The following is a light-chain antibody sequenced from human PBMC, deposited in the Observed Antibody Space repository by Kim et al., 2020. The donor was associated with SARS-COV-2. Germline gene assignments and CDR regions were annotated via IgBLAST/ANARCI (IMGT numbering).Light chain of an antibody. V-gene: IGKV3-20*01. CDR1: QIVSSAY. J-gene: IGKJ4*01. CDR2: GAS. Sequence: LSPEERATLSCRASQIVSSAYFDEYKQKPGQAPRLLIFGASTRATGIPDRFSGSGSGTDFTLTITRLEPEDFALYYCQQYGSPLTFGGGTKVDIK. CDR3: QQYGSPLT.